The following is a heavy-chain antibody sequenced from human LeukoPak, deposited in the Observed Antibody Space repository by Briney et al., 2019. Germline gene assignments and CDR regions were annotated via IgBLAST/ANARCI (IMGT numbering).Heavy chain of an antibody. J-gene: IGHJ4*02. CDR1: GFTFSSYA. D-gene: IGHD5-18*01. Sequence: GGSLRLSCAASGFTFSSYAMSWVRQAPGKGLEWVSAISGSGGSTYYADSVKGRFTISRDNSKNTLYLQMNSLRAEDTAVYYCAKMKEVQDTAMVAFFDYWGQGTLVTVSS. V-gene: IGHV3-23*01. CDR3: AKMKEVQDTAMVAFFDY. CDR2: ISGSGGST.